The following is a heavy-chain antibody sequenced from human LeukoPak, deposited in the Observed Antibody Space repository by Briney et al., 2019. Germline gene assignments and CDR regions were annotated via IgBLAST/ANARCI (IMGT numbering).Heavy chain of an antibody. Sequence: GASVKVSCKASGYTFTSYDINWVRQATGQGLEWMGWMNPNSGNTGYAQKFQGRVTITRNTSISTAYMELSSLRSEDTAVYYCARAAYYDFWSGYPPDAFDIRGQGTMVTVSS. D-gene: IGHD3-3*01. V-gene: IGHV1-8*03. CDR1: GYTFTSYD. CDR3: ARAAYYDFWSGYPPDAFDI. J-gene: IGHJ3*02. CDR2: MNPNSGNT.